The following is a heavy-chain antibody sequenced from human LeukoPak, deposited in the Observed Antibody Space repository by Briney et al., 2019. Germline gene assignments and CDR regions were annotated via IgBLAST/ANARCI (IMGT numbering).Heavy chain of an antibody. D-gene: IGHD3-10*01. Sequence: PSETLSLTFAVYGGSFSGYYWTWIRQPPGKGLEWIGEIHYSGSATYNPPLKSRVTISVDTSKNQFSLKTNSVTAADTAVYYCARGQWFRAFWSRGTPVTVSS. J-gene: IGHJ4*02. V-gene: IGHV4-34*01. CDR2: IHYSGSA. CDR1: GGSFSGYY. CDR3: ARGQWFRAF.